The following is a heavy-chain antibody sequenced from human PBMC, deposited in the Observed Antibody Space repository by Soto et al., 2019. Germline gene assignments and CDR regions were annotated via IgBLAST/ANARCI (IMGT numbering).Heavy chain of an antibody. V-gene: IGHV3-33*01. J-gene: IGHJ4*02. CDR3: ARGNSSSWHRPYFDY. Sequence: GGSLRLSCAASGFTFSSYGMHWVRQATGKGLEWVAVIWYDGSNKYYADSVKGRFTISRDNSKNTLYLQMNSLRAEDTAVYYCARGNSSSWHRPYFDYWGQGTLVTVSS. D-gene: IGHD6-13*01. CDR1: GFTFSSYG. CDR2: IWYDGSNK.